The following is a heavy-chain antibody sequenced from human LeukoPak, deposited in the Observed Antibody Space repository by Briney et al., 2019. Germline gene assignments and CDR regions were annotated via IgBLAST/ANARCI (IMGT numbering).Heavy chain of an antibody. Sequence: GGSLRLSCAASGFTFIDYDMHWVRQVIGKGLEWVSAIGIRGDTHYSGSVKGRFTISRENAESSLYLQMNSLRAEDTAVYYCAGGGKQVSVIDDLDYWGQGPLVTVPS. CDR1: GFTFIDYD. V-gene: IGHV3-13*01. D-gene: IGHD3-16*02. CDR3: AGGGKQVSVIDDLDY. CDR2: IGIRGDT. J-gene: IGHJ4*02.